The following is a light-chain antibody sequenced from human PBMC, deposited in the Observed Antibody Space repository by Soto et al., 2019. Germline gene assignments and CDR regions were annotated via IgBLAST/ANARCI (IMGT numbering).Light chain of an antibody. Sequence: EIVLTQSPGTLSLSPEERATLSCRASQSVSSSYLAWYQQKPGQAPRLLIYGSSSRATGIPDRFSGSGSGTDFPRTISRLESADFAAYYGQLYGSSHAYTFGQANKREIK. V-gene: IGKV3-20*01. J-gene: IGKJ2*01. CDR3: QLYGSSHAYT. CDR1: QSVSSSY. CDR2: GSS.